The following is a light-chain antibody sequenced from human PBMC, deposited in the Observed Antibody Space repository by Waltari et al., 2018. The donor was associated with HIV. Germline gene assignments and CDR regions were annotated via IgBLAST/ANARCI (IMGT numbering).Light chain of an antibody. CDR2: DLT. J-gene: IGLJ2*01. V-gene: IGLV2-11*01. CDR3: CSFAGSYTWL. Sequence: QSALTQPRSVSGSPGQSVTISCTGTSSDVGGYNYVCWYQQLPGKAPKLMIYDLTERPSGFPDLFSCSKSGNTASLTISGLQAEDEADYYCCSFAGSYTWLFGGGTKLTVL. CDR1: SSDVGGYNY.